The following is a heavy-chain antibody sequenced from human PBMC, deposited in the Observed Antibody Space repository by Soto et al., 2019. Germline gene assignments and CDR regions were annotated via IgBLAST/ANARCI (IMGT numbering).Heavy chain of an antibody. D-gene: IGHD3-9*01. CDR1: GFTFSSYG. J-gene: IGHJ4*02. CDR2: IWYDGSNK. V-gene: IGHV3-33*01. Sequence: VQLVESGGGVVQPGRSLRLSCAASGFTFSSYGMHWVRQAPGKGLEWVAVIWYDGSNKYYADSVKGRFTISRDNSKNTLYLQMNSLRAEDTAVYYCARDEERNNFDWDYFDYWGQGTLVTVSS. CDR3: ARDEERNNFDWDYFDY.